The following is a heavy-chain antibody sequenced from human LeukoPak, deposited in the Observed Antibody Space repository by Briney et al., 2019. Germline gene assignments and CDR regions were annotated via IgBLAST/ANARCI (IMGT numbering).Heavy chain of an antibody. Sequence: GGALRLSCAASGFTFSSYIMNGVRQAPGKGLEWISYISNSRTTIYYADSVKGRFTISRDNAKSSLYLQMNSLRAEDTAVYYCARPGEGDNWNPWVVWGQGTLVTVSS. CDR2: ISNSRTTI. CDR1: GFTFSSYI. D-gene: IGHD1-20*01. V-gene: IGHV3-48*01. J-gene: IGHJ4*02. CDR3: ARPGEGDNWNPWVV.